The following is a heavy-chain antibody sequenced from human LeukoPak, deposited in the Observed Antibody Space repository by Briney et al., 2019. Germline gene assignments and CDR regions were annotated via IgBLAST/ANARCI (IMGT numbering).Heavy chain of an antibody. CDR2: TNHSGST. CDR3: ARGNMWDYRRYYYYMDV. D-gene: IGHD4-11*01. V-gene: IGHV4-34*01. Sequence: PSETLSLTCAVNGGSFSRYYWSWIRQPPGKGLEWIGETNHSGSTNYNPSLKSRVTISVDTSKNQFSLKLNSVTAADTAIYYCARGNMWDYRRYYYYMDVWGKGTTVTVSS. CDR1: GGSFSRYY. J-gene: IGHJ6*03.